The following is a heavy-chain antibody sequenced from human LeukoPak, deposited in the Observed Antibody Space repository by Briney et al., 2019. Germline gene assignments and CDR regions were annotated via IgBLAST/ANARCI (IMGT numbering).Heavy chain of an antibody. J-gene: IGHJ4*02. D-gene: IGHD5-24*01. CDR2: INPNNGDT. CDR3: ATYNVTY. CDR1: GYTFTSYY. V-gene: IGHV1-2*06. Sequence: ASVKVSCKASGYTFTSYYMHWVRQAPGQGLEWMGRINPNNGDTNYAQKFQGRVTMTRDTSISTAYMELTRLRSDDTAVYYCATYNVTYWGQGTLVTVSS.